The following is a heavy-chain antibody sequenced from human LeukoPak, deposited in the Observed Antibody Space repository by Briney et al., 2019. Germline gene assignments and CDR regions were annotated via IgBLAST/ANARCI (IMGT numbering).Heavy chain of an antibody. CDR2: IYYSNT. J-gene: IGHJ4*02. V-gene: IGHV4-59*08. CDR3: ARLKYGDYGLYYFDY. CDR1: GGSISSYY. D-gene: IGHD4-17*01. Sequence: SETLSLTCTVSGGSISSYYWSWIRQPPGKGLESIGYIYYSNTNYNPSLKSRVTISVDTSKNRFSLKLSSVTAADTAVYYCARLKYGDYGLYYFDYWGQGTLVTVSS.